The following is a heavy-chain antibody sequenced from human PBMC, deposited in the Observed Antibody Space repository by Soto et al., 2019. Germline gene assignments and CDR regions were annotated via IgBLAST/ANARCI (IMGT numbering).Heavy chain of an antibody. CDR3: AKEPNDFWSGYFDY. CDR2: ISDTSTTI. J-gene: IGHJ4*02. CDR1: GLIFNTYS. D-gene: IGHD3-3*01. V-gene: IGHV3-48*01. Sequence: GGSLRLSCTASGLIFNTYSMNWVRQAPGKGLEWVSYISDTSTTIFYADSVQGRFTISRDNSKNTLYLQMNSLRAEDTAVYYCAKEPNDFWSGYFDYWGQGTLVTVSS.